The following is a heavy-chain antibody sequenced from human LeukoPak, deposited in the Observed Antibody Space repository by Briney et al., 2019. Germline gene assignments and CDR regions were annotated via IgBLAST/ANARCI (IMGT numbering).Heavy chain of an antibody. CDR3: ARVRYYDSSGSYYFDY. CDR1: GFTFSSYW. J-gene: IGHJ4*02. Sequence: GGSLRLSCAASGFTFSSYWMHWVRQTPGKGLVRVSRIKSDGSSTSYADSVKGRFTISRDNAKNTLYLQMNSLRAEDTAVYYCARVRYYDSSGSYYFDYWGQGTLVTVSS. V-gene: IGHV3-74*01. CDR2: IKSDGSST. D-gene: IGHD3-22*01.